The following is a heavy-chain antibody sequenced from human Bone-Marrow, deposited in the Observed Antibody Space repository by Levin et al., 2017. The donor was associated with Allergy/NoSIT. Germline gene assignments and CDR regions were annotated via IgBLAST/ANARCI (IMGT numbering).Heavy chain of an antibody. Sequence: SETLSLTCNVSGGSMSSDYWSWIRLPPGKGLEWLGYVSSSGSTNYNPSLKSRVTISLDTSKKQFYLRLYSVTAADTAVYYCARARYFDLFSIYYYVMGVWGQGTTVTVSS. D-gene: IGHD3-9*01. J-gene: IGHJ6*02. CDR2: VSSSGST. CDR3: ARARYFDLFSIYYYVMGV. V-gene: IGHV4-59*01. CDR1: GGSMSSDY.